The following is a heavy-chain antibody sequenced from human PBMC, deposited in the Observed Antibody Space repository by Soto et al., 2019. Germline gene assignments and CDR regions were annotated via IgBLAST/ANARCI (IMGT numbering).Heavy chain of an antibody. CDR3: ARVIPGAEACFGP. V-gene: IGHV1-18*01. J-gene: IGHJ5*02. CDR1: GYTFSNYG. D-gene: IGHD2-2*01. Sequence: GASVKVSCKTSGYTFSNYGITWVRQAPGQPLEWLGWISLYSDGTNYAQKFQGWVSMTRDTSTTTAYMELRSLRSDDTAVYYCARVIPGAEACFGPYGQGTMVTVSS. CDR2: ISLYSDGT.